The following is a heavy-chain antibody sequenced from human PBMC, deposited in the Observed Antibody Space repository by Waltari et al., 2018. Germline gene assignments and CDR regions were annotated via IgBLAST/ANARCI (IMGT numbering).Heavy chain of an antibody. Sequence: QVQLQESGPGLVKPSQTLSLTCTVPGGSIRSAHSYWSWIRRHPGKGLGWVGYIFSSGTAYYNPSLEDRVTISVDTSKNQFSLNIYSVTAADTAVYYCARVMYNWNYGVSRWDALDIWGQGTMVTVTP. D-gene: IGHD1-7*01. CDR3: ARVMYNWNYGVSRWDALDI. CDR1: GGSIRSAHSY. V-gene: IGHV4-31*03. J-gene: IGHJ3*02. CDR2: IFSSGTA.